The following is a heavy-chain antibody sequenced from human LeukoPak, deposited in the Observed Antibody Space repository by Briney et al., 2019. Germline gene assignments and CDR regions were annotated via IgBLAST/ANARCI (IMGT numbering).Heavy chain of an antibody. V-gene: IGHV4-59*01. CDR2: IYHSGST. J-gene: IGHJ5*02. CDR1: GGSISSYY. CDR3: ARAGRIFYDILTGYENWFDP. Sequence: TASETLSLTCTVSGGSISSYYWSWIRQPPGKGLEWIGSIYHSGSTYYNPSLKSRVTISVDTSKNQFSLKLSSVTAADTAVYYCARAGRIFYDILTGYENWFDPWGRGTLVTVSS. D-gene: IGHD3-9*01.